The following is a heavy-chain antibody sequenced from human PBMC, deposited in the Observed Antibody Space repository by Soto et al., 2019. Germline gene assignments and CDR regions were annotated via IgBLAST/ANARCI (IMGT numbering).Heavy chain of an antibody. D-gene: IGHD4-17*01. V-gene: IGHV4-30-2*01. CDR2: IYHSGST. CDR1: GGSISSGGYS. Sequence: QLQLQESGSGLVKPSQTLSLTCAVSGGSISSGGYSWSWIRQPPGKGLEWIGYIYHSGSTYYNSSLMSRVTISVYRSQNQFSLKLSSVTAADTAVYYCARGLRWHIGEAFDIWGQGTMVTVSS. CDR3: ARGLRWHIGEAFDI. J-gene: IGHJ3*02.